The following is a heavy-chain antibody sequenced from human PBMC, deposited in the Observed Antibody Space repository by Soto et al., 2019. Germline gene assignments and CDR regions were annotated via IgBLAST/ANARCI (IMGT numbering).Heavy chain of an antibody. V-gene: IGHV3-64*02. D-gene: IGHD3-22*01. Sequence: PGGSLRLSCAASGFTFSSFAMHWVRQAPGKGLEYVSAISSNGGSTYYADSVKGRFTISRDNSKNTLYLQMGSLRAEDMAVYYCARAYYYDRSGYYRGYYFEHWGQGALVTVSS. CDR2: ISSNGGST. CDR3: ARAYYYDRSGYYRGYYFEH. J-gene: IGHJ4*02. CDR1: GFTFSSFA.